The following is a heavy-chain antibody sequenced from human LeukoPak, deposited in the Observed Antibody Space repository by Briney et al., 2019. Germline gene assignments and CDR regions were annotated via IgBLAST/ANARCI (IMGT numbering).Heavy chain of an antibody. CDR2: INSISSYI. J-gene: IGHJ3*02. V-gene: IGHV3-21*04. Sequence: GGSLRLSCAASGFIVSSYSLNWVRQAPGKGLEWVASINSISSYIYYADSVKGRFTISRDNVKHSLYLQMNSLRAEDTALYYCARGSSGSYSLDAFDIWGQGTMVTVSS. CDR1: GFIVSSYS. D-gene: IGHD1-26*01. CDR3: ARGSSGSYSLDAFDI.